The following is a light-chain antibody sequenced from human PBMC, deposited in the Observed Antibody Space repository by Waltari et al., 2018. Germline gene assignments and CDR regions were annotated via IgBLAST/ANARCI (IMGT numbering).Light chain of an antibody. CDR2: DNS. Sequence: WYQQLPGTAPKLLIYDNSNRPSGVPDRFSGSKSGTSASLAITGLRAEDEADYYCQSYDSSLSRVFGTGTKVIVL. CDR3: QSYDSSLSRV. V-gene: IGLV1-40*01. J-gene: IGLJ1*01.